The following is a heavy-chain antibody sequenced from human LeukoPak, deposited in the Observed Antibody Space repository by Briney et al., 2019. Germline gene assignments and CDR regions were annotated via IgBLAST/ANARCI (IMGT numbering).Heavy chain of an antibody. V-gene: IGHV3-7*01. CDR3: ACRPRSDPYYGVFDY. CDR1: GLTFSSHW. D-gene: IGHD3-22*01. J-gene: IGHJ4*02. Sequence: GSLRLSCEASGLTFSSHWMTWVRQAPGKGLEWVANIKKDGSEKYYVDSVKGRFTISRDNAKNSLYLQMNSLRVEDTAVYYCACRPRSDPYYGVFDYWGQGTEVTVSS. CDR2: IKKDGSEK.